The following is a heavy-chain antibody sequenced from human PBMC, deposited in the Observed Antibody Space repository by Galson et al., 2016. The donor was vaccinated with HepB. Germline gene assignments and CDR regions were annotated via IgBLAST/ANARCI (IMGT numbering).Heavy chain of an antibody. D-gene: IGHD4/OR15-4a*01. CDR1: GFVFSSYG. V-gene: IGHV3-30*18. CDR3: AKGTLAHYGGSLDN. J-gene: IGHJ4*01. CDR2: ISYNGNEK. Sequence: SLRLSCAASGFVFSSYGMHWVRQAPGKGLEWVAAISYNGNEKYYRDSVKGRFSISRDNSMHTLNLEMNSLISEDTATYFCAKGTLAHYGGSLDNWGHGTLVSVSS.